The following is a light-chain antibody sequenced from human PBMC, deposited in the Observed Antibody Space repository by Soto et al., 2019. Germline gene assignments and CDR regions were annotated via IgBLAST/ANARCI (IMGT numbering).Light chain of an antibody. Sequence: EVVLTQSPGTLSLSPGERATLSCRASETISSSHLAWYQQTPGQAPRLLLYRSSTRATGIPDRFSGSGSGTDFPPTTSRQEPADGAVYYCQQYESLLWTFGQGTKLEIK. CDR1: ETISSSH. J-gene: IGKJ1*01. CDR3: QQYESLLWT. CDR2: RSS. V-gene: IGKV3-20*01.